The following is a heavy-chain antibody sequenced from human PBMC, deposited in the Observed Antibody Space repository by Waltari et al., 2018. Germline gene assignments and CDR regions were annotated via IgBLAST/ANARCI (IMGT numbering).Heavy chain of an antibody. CDR2: INERGDIT. CDR3: ATRNYLDS. J-gene: IGHJ4*02. V-gene: IGHV3-23*01. Sequence: EMQLLESGGGLVQPGGSLRLSCAASGFTFSRFAMNWVRQAPGKGMEWVSIINERGDITNTADSLKGRFTVSRDNSRDTLYLHMNNLTAEDTAVYYCATRNYLDSWGRGALVTVSS. CDR1: GFTFSRFA.